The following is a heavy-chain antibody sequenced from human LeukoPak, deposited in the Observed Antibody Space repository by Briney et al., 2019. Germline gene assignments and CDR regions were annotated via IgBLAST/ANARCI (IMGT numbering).Heavy chain of an antibody. Sequence: GESLRLSCAASGFTFSSYSMNWVRQAPGKGLEWVSSISSSSSYIYYADSVKGRFTISRDNAKNSLYLQMNSLRAEDTAVYYCARVKWELRRFDYWGQGTLVTVSS. CDR3: ARVKWELRRFDY. D-gene: IGHD1-26*01. V-gene: IGHV3-21*01. J-gene: IGHJ4*02. CDR2: ISSSSSYI. CDR1: GFTFSSYS.